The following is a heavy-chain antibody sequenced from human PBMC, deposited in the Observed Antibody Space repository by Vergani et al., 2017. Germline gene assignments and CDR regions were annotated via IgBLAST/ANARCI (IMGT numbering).Heavy chain of an antibody. Sequence: EVQLVESGGGLVQPGGSLRLSCAASGFTFSSYWMHWVRQAPGKGLVWVSRINSDGSNTSYADSVKGRFTISRDNAKNTLYLQMNSLRAEDTAVYYCARGFYDDYIWGSYRGNWFDPWGQGTLVTVSS. D-gene: IGHD3-16*02. J-gene: IGHJ5*02. V-gene: IGHV3-74*01. CDR2: INSDGSNT. CDR1: GFTFSSYW. CDR3: ARGFYDDYIWGSYRGNWFDP.